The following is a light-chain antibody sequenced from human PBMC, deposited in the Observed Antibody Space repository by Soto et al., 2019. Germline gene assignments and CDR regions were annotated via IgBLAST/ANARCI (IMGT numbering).Light chain of an antibody. Sequence: DIQMTQSPSTLSASVGDRVTITCRASQSISSWLAWYQQKPGKAPKLLIFDASSLKSGVPSRFSGSGSRTEFTLTISSLQPDDFATYYCQQYNTYWTSGQGTKVDIK. V-gene: IGKV1-5*01. CDR2: DAS. J-gene: IGKJ1*01. CDR1: QSISSW. CDR3: QQYNTYWT.